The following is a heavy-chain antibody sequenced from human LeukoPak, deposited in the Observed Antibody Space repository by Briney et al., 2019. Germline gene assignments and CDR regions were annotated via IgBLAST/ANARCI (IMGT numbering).Heavy chain of an antibody. J-gene: IGHJ4*02. CDR2: IIPIFGTA. CDR1: GYTLTRYF. CDR3: ARGTAYSSSSDY. Sequence: SVKVSCKASGYTLTRYFIHWVRQAPGQGLEWMGGIIPIFGTANYAQKFQGRVTITADESTSTAYMELSSLRSEDTAVYYCARGTAYSSSSDYWGQGTLVTVSS. V-gene: IGHV1-69*13. D-gene: IGHD6-6*01.